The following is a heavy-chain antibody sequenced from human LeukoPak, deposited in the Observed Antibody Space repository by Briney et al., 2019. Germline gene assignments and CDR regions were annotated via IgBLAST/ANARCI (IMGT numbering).Heavy chain of an antibody. Sequence: GGSLRLSCAASGFTFSNVWMTWVRQTPGKGLEWVGLNKSKTAGGTTEYAAPVKGRFTISRDDSRNTLYLQMNSLDTEDTAIYYCATEFTEHPYYFDYWGQGTLVTVSS. V-gene: IGHV3-15*01. CDR2: NKSKTAGGTT. CDR1: GFTFSNVW. CDR3: ATEFTEHPYYFDY. J-gene: IGHJ4*02. D-gene: IGHD4-11*01.